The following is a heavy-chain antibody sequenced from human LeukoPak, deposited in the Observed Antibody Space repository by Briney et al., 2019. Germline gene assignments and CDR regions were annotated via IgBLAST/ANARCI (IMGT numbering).Heavy chain of an antibody. D-gene: IGHD4-17*01. J-gene: IGHJ3*02. CDR2: IIPIFGTA. V-gene: IGHV1-69*13. CDR1: GDTFSVYA. CDR3: GRGGDNDYGAFDI. Sequence: GASVKVSCKASGDTFSVYAYSWVRQAPGQGLEWMGGIIPIFGTANYAQRFQGRVTITADESTSTAYTELSSLRSEDTAVYYCGRGGDNDYGAFDIWGQGTMVTVSS.